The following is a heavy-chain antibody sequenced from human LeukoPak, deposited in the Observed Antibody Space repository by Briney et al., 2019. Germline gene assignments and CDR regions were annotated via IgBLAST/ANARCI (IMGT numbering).Heavy chain of an antibody. V-gene: IGHV1-46*01. D-gene: IGHD5-12*01. CDR1: GYTFTSYY. J-gene: IGHJ4*02. Sequence: ASVKVSCKASGYTFTSYYMHWVRQAPGQGLEGMGIINPSGGSTSYAQKFQGRVTMTRDTSTSTVYMELSSLRSEDTAVYYCARGDIVATITVFSWNYWGQGTLVTVSS. CDR2: INPSGGST. CDR3: ARGDIVATITVFSWNY.